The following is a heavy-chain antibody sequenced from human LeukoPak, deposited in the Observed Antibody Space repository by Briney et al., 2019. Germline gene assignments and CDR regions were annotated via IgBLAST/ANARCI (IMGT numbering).Heavy chain of an antibody. D-gene: IGHD1-7*01. Sequence: PSETLSLTCTVSGGSISRYYWSWIRQPPGKGLEYIGYVYNSGSTNYNPSLKSRDTISVDMSKNQFSLKLSSVTAADTAVYYCARGSSNWNYDPNLDYWGQGTLVSVSS. V-gene: IGHV4-59*01. CDR3: ARGSSNWNYDPNLDY. CDR1: GGSISRYY. CDR2: VYNSGST. J-gene: IGHJ4*02.